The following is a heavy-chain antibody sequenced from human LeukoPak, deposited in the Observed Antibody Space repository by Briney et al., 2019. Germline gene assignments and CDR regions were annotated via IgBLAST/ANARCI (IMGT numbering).Heavy chain of an antibody. J-gene: IGHJ4*02. Sequence: SETLSLTCTVSGGSISSYYWSWIRQPPGKGLEWIGYIYYSGSTNYNPSLKSRVSISVDTSKNQFSLKLTSVTAADTAFYYCARDLRVGSGSYYWVGFDSWGQGTLVTVSS. CDR2: IYYSGST. CDR1: GGSISSYY. D-gene: IGHD1-26*01. CDR3: ARDLRVGSGSYYWVGFDS. V-gene: IGHV4-59*01.